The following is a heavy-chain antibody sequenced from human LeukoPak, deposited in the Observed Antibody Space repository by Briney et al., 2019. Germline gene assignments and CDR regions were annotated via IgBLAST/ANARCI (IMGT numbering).Heavy chain of an antibody. D-gene: IGHD2-15*01. V-gene: IGHV3-33*01. Sequence: GSLRLSCAASGFIFSTYGMHWVRQAPGKGLEWVAVIWSDGLNKDYADSVKGRFTISRDNSKNTLYLQMNTLRSEDTALYYCARNSAARFYYYYYMDVWGKGTTVTVSS. CDR1: GFIFSTYG. J-gene: IGHJ6*03. CDR3: ARNSAARFYYYYYMDV. CDR2: IWSDGLNK.